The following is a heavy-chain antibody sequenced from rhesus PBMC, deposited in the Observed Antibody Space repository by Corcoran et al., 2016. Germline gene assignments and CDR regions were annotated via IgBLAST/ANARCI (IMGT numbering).Heavy chain of an antibody. CDR3: AKGCFGRGCPLVNIDF. J-gene: IGHJ4*01. CDR2: IFGIGEII. D-gene: IGHD2-21*01. V-gene: IGHV4-173*01. CDR1: GGSLSSNY. Sequence: QLPLQESGPGLVKTSETLSLICAVSGGSLSSNYWSWIRQPPGKGLEWSGRIFGIGEIIDYNPSLKSRVTISTDTPKNQFSLKLSSVTAADTAIYFCAKGCFGRGCPLVNIDFWGQGILVTVSS.